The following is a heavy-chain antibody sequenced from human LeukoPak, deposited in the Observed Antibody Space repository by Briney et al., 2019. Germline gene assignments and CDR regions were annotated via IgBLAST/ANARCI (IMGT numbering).Heavy chain of an antibody. CDR1: GGTFSSYT. Sequence: SVKVSCKASGGTFSSYTISWVRQAPGQGLEWMGRIIPILGIANYAQKFQGRVTITADKSTSTAHMELSSLRSEDTAVYYCARFWSGPNWFDPWGQGTLVTVSS. D-gene: IGHD3-3*01. CDR2: IIPILGIA. V-gene: IGHV1-69*02. CDR3: ARFWSGPNWFDP. J-gene: IGHJ5*02.